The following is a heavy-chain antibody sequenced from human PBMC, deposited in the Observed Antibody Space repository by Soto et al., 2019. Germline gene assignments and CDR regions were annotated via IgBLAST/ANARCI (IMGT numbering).Heavy chain of an antibody. CDR1: GFTFSTYW. CDR2: VSSDGSTT. J-gene: IGHJ4*02. V-gene: IGHV3-74*01. Sequence: EVQLLESGGGLVQPGGSLRLSCAASGFTFSTYWMHWVRQAPGKGLVWISRVSSDGSTTTYADSVKGRFTISRDNAKHPVYLQMNSLRAEDTAVSYCVGLHPDIASWGQGTVVTVSS. CDR3: VGLHPDIAS. D-gene: IGHD2-15*01.